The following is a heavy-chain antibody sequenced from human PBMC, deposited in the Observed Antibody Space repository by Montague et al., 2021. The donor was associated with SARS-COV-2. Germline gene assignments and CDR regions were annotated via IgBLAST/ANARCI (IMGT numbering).Heavy chain of an antibody. CDR2: FYSVGST. V-gene: IGHV4-59*02. CDR1: GASVGSSD. Sequence: SETLSLTCTVSGASVGSSDWGWTRQSPGKGLEWIGYFYSVGSTDYNPSLKSRATISRDTSKNQFSLKVRSVTAADTAVYYCARETMTADAFVIWGQGTMVTVSS. J-gene: IGHJ3*02. D-gene: IGHD1-14*01. CDR3: ARETMTADAFVI.